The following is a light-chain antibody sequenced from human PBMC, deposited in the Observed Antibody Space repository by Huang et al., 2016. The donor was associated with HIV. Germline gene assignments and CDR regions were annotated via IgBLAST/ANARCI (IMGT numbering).Light chain of an antibody. J-gene: IGKJ4*01. CDR1: QGISSY. Sequence: IQLTQSPSSLSASIGTRVTITCRASQGISSYLAWYQEKPGKAPNLLIYPASTLQSGVPSRFSCSGSGTEFTLTISSLQPEDFATYYCQQLNSYPLTFGGGTKVEIK. V-gene: IGKV1-9*01. CDR2: PAS. CDR3: QQLNSYPLT.